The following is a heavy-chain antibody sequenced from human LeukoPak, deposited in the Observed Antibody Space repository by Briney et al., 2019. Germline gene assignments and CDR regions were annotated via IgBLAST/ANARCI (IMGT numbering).Heavy chain of an antibody. V-gene: IGHV1-18*04. J-gene: IGHJ5*02. CDR1: GYTLSNHA. CDR2: ISADNGNT. Sequence: ASVKVSCKGSGYTLSNHAFSWVRQAPGQGLEWMGWISADNGNTNHAQKFQGRVSLTTDTSTSTAYMELRSLRSDDTAVYYCARDWGYCSSTSCYTTNWFDPWGQGTLVTVSS. D-gene: IGHD2-2*02. CDR3: ARDWGYCSSTSCYTTNWFDP.